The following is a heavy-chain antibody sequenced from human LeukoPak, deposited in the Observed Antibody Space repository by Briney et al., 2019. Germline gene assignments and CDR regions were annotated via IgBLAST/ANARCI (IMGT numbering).Heavy chain of an antibody. J-gene: IGHJ4*02. CDR2: IHFDGSTK. D-gene: IGHD2-2*01. CDR1: GFTFSSYG. V-gene: IGHV3-30*02. Sequence: SGGSLRLSCAASGFTFSSYGMNWVRQAPGKGLEWVAFIHFDGSTKYSGDSVKGRFTVSRDNSKNTLYLQMNSLRPEDTAVYYCAKDQCTRTSCDGYPGHWGQGTLVTVSS. CDR3: AKDQCTRTSCDGYPGH.